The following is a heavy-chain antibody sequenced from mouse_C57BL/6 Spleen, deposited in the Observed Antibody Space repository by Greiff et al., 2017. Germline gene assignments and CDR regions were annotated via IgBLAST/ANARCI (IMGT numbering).Heavy chain of an antibody. V-gene: IGHV14-1*01. CDR3: APLNGGFDY. CDR2: IDPEGGDT. Sequence: VQLQQSGAELVRPGASVKLSCTASGFNINDYYMHWVKQRPEQGLEWIARIDPEGGDTEYAPKFQGKATMTADTSSNTAYLQLSSLTSEDTAVXYCAPLNGGFDYGGQGTTLTVSS. D-gene: IGHD1-3*01. CDR1: GFNINDYY. J-gene: IGHJ2*01.